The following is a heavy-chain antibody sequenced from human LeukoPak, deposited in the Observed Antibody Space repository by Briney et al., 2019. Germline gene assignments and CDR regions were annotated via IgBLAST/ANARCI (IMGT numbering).Heavy chain of an antibody. V-gene: IGHV1-46*01. D-gene: IGHD6-19*01. CDR1: GYTFTSYY. CDR2: INPSGGST. CDR3: ARDKQWLYGDNYFDY. J-gene: IGHJ4*02. Sequence: GASVKFSCKASGYTFTSYYMHWVRQAPGQGLEWMGIINPSGGSTSYAQKFQGRVTMTRDTSTSTVYMELSSLRSEDTAVYYCARDKQWLYGDNYFDYWGQGTLVTVSS.